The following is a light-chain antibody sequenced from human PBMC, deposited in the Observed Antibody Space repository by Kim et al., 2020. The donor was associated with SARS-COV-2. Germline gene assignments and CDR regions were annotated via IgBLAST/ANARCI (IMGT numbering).Light chain of an antibody. CDR3: AARDDSLNGLV. CDR1: SSNIGSNT. CDR2: SNN. Sequence: QSVLTQPPSASGTPGQRVSISCSGSSSNIGSNTVNWYQQLPGTAPKLLIYSNNQRPSGVPDRFSGSKSGTSASLAISGLHSEDEADYYCAARDDSLNGLVFGGGTQLIVL. V-gene: IGLV1-44*01. J-gene: IGLJ2*01.